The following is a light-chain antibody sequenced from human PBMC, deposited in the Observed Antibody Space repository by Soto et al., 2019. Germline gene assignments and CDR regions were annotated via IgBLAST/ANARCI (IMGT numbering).Light chain of an antibody. V-gene: IGKV3-15*01. CDR3: QQYGSSGT. Sequence: EIVMTQSPATLSVSPGERATLSCRASQSVGSNLAWYQQKPGQAPRLLIYGAFTRATGIPARFSGTGSGTDFTLTISRLEPEDFAVYYCQQYGSSGTFGQGTKVDI. J-gene: IGKJ1*01. CDR1: QSVGSN. CDR2: GAF.